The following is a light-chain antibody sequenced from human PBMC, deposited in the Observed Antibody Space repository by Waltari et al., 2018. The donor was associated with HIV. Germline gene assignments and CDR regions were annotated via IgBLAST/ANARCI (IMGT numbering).Light chain of an antibody. CDR1: QSLKHTDGKTY. J-gene: IGKJ2*01. CDR2: EVS. V-gene: IGKV2D-29*02. CDR3: MQSLHLLYT. Sequence: DIVMTQTPPSLSVTPEQPASFSCNSRQSLKHTDGKTYLYWYLQRPGQSPQVLIYEVSNRYAGVPDRFSGSGSGTHFTLKIARVEAEDVGSYYCMQSLHLLYTFGQGTKLEIK.